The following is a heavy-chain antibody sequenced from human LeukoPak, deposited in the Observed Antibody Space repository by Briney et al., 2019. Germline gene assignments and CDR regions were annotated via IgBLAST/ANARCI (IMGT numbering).Heavy chain of an antibody. CDR1: GGSISSYC. CDR2: IYTSGST. Sequence: SETLSLTCTVSGGSISSYCWSWIRQPPGKGLEWIGYIYTSGSTNYNPSLKSRVTISVDTSKNQFSLKLSSVTAADTAVYYCARLITFGDYMDVWGKGTTVTVSS. V-gene: IGHV4-4*09. J-gene: IGHJ6*03. D-gene: IGHD3-10*01. CDR3: ARLITFGDYMDV.